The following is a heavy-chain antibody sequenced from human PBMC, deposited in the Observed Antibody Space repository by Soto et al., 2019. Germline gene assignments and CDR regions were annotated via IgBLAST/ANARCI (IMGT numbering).Heavy chain of an antibody. J-gene: IGHJ3*02. D-gene: IGHD4-17*01. CDR2: IYWDDDK. CDR1: GFSLITSGVG. V-gene: IGHV2-5*02. Sequence: QITLKESGPTLVKPTQTLTLTCTFSGFSLITSGVGVGWIRQHPGKALEWLALIYWDDDKRYSPSLKSRLTITKDTSKNQVVLTMTNMDPVDTATYYCAHTPTVTDAFDIWGQGTMVTVSS. CDR3: AHTPTVTDAFDI.